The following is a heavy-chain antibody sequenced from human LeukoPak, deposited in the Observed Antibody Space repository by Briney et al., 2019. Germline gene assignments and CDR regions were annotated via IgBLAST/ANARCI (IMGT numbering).Heavy chain of an antibody. V-gene: IGHV3-23*01. CDR3: VKDVLSVAVGSTHDY. D-gene: IGHD2-21*01. J-gene: IGHJ4*02. Sequence: GGSLRLSCAASGFTFSNYAMAWVRQAPGKGLEWVSSVSGTGGTTYHADSVKGRLTISRDNSNNILYLQMNSLRAEDTAVYYCVKDVLSVAVGSTHDYWGPGTLVTVSS. CDR1: GFTFSNYA. CDR2: VSGTGGTT.